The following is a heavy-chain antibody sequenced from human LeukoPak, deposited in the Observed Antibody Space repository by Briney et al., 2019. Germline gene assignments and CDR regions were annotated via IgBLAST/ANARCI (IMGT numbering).Heavy chain of an antibody. D-gene: IGHD3-22*01. CDR1: GYTFTGYY. CDR2: INPNSGGT. Sequence: ASVKVSCKASGYTFTGYYMHWVRQAPGQGLEWMGWINPNSGGTNYAQKFQGRVTMTRDTSTSTVYMELSSLRSEDTAVYYCARDAGDYYDSSGYRSPSYYYYMDVWGKGTTVTISS. V-gene: IGHV1-2*02. J-gene: IGHJ6*03. CDR3: ARDAGDYYDSSGYRSPSYYYYMDV.